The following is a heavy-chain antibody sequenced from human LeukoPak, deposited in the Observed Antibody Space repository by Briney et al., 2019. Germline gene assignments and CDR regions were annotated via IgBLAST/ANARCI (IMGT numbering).Heavy chain of an antibody. CDR3: ARESPYSSSSSLDY. Sequence: ASVTVSCKASGYTFTGYYMHWVRQAPGQGLEWMGWINPNSGGTNYAQKFQGRVTMTRDTSISTAYMELSRLRSDDTAVYYCARESPYSSSSSLDYWGQGTLVTVSS. CDR1: GYTFTGYY. D-gene: IGHD6-6*01. V-gene: IGHV1-2*02. J-gene: IGHJ4*02. CDR2: INPNSGGT.